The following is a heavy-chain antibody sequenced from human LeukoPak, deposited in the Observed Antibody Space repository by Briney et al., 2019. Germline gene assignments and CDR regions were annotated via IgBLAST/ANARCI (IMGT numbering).Heavy chain of an antibody. CDR3: ARVPWYYGSGTPKFWGYYGMDV. D-gene: IGHD3-10*01. V-gene: IGHV1-18*01. J-gene: IGHJ6*02. CDR1: GYTFTSYG. CDR2: INTDNGNT. Sequence: ASVKVSCKASGYTFTSYGISWVRQAPGQGLEWMGWINTDNGNTNYAQNLQGRVSMTTDTSTTTAYMELRSLRSDHTAVYYCARVPWYYGSGTPKFWGYYGMDVWGQGTTVTVSS.